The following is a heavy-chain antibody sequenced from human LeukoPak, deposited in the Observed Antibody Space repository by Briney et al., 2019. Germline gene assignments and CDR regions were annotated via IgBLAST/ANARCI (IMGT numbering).Heavy chain of an antibody. CDR2: ISSSSYI. Sequence: GGSLRLSCAASGFTFSSYSMNWVRQAPAKGLEWVSSISSSSYIYYADSVKGRFTISRDNAKNSLYLQMNSLRAEDTAVYYCAGEPGYCSSTSCYEIDYWGQGTLVTVSS. J-gene: IGHJ4*02. CDR1: GFTFSSYS. V-gene: IGHV3-21*01. D-gene: IGHD2-2*01. CDR3: AGEPGYCSSTSCYEIDY.